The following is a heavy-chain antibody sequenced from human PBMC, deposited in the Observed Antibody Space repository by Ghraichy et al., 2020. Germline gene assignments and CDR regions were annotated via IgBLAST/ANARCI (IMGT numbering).Heavy chain of an antibody. D-gene: IGHD6-19*01. CDR1: GFSFSSYA. V-gene: IGHV3-23*01. Sequence: GGSLRLSCAASGFSFSSYAMSWVRQAPGKKLEWVSAIRGGGDYSSYADSVKGRFTISRDNSKNILCLQMNSLRAEDTALYYCAKATVAGGFGSGLFDFWGQGTLTTVSS. CDR2: IRGGGDYS. J-gene: IGHJ4*02. CDR3: AKATVAGGFGSGLFDF.